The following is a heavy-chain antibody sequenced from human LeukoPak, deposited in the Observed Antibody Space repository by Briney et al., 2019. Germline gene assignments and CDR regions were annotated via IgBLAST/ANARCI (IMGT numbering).Heavy chain of an antibody. CDR3: AKGGHGWEPDGDAFDI. D-gene: IGHD1-26*01. CDR2: IRYDGSNK. J-gene: IGHJ3*02. Sequence: PGGSLRLSCAASGFTFTDYWMSWVRQAPGKGLEWVAFIRYDGSNKYYADSVKGRFTISRDNSKNTLYLQMNSLRAEDTAVYYCAKGGHGWEPDGDAFDIWGQGTMVTVSS. V-gene: IGHV3-30*02. CDR1: GFTFTDYW.